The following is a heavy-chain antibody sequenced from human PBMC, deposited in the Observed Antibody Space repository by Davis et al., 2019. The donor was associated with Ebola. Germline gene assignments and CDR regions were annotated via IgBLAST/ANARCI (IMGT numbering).Heavy chain of an antibody. V-gene: IGHV1-2*02. J-gene: IGHJ4*02. CDR3: ARDDKVMHFDY. D-gene: IGHD3-16*01. CDR1: GYTFSSYG. CDR2: ISLNSGST. Sequence: ASVKVSCKASGYTFSSYGITRVRQAPGQGPEWMGWISLNSGSTKNSHKFQGRVTMTRDTSINTAHMELSGLTSDDTAVYYCARDDKVMHFDYWGQGTLVTVSS.